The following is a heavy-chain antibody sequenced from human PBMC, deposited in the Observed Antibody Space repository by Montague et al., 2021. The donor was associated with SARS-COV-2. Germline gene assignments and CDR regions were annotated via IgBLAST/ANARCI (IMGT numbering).Heavy chain of an antibody. D-gene: IGHD2-15*01. CDR3: GRGVVAATPVVDY. J-gene: IGHJ4*02. Sequence: LSLPFPFSGDSISSFYWNWIRQPAGKGLEWIGRIYASGGTNYNPSLKSRVTMSVDTSKNQFSLKLNSVTAADTAVYYCGRGVVAATPVVDYWGRGTLVTVSS. CDR1: GDSISSFY. V-gene: IGHV4-4*07. CDR2: IYASGGT.